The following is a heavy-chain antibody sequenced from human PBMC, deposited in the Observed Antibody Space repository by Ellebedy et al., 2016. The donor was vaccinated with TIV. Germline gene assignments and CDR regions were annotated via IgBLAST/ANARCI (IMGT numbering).Heavy chain of an antibody. V-gene: IGHV1-46*01. D-gene: IGHD4-17*01. Sequence: ASVKVSCKASGYTFITYYMHWVRQAPGQGLEWMGIVNPSGGSTSYAQKFQGRVTMTRDTSTSTVYMELSSLRSEDTAVYYCARVHNDYGDYRDAFDVWGQGTMVTVSS. CDR2: VNPSGGST. CDR1: GYTFITYY. CDR3: ARVHNDYGDYRDAFDV. J-gene: IGHJ3*01.